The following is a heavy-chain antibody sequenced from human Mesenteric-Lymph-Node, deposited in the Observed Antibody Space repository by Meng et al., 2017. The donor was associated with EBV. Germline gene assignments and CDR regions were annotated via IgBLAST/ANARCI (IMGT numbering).Heavy chain of an antibody. CDR3: ARGRGVYYDFWSGYSA. J-gene: IGHJ4*02. Sequence: VQLQRWGAGLLKPSETLSLTCAVYGGSFSGYYWSWIRQPPGKGLEWIGEINHSGSTNYNPSLKSRVTISVDTSKNQFSLKLSSVTAADTAVYYCARGRGVYYDFWSGYSAWGQGTLVTVSS. CDR2: INHSGST. V-gene: IGHV4-34*01. D-gene: IGHD3-3*01. CDR1: GGSFSGYY.